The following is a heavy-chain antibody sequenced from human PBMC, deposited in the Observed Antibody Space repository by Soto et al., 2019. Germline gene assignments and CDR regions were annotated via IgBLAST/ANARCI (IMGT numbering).Heavy chain of an antibody. J-gene: IGHJ4*02. Sequence: GGSLRLTCAASGFTFSSYSMNWVRQAPGKGLEWVANIKQDGSEKYYVDSVKGRFTISRDNAKNSLYLQMNSLRAEDTAVYYCARDAHYYYGSGSYHAYWGQGTLVTVSS. CDR3: ARDAHYYYGSGSYHAY. CDR1: GFTFSSYS. V-gene: IGHV3-7*05. CDR2: IKQDGSEK. D-gene: IGHD3-10*01.